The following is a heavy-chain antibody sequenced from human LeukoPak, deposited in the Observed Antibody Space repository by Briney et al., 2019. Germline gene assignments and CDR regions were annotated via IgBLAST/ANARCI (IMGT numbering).Heavy chain of an antibody. J-gene: IGHJ6*03. D-gene: IGHD6-19*01. CDR2: IKQDGSEK. CDR3: ASASSGRSYYYYYMDV. V-gene: IGHV3-7*01. Sequence: GGSLRLSCAASGFTFSSYWMSWVRQAAGKGLEWVANIKQDGSEKYYVDSVKGRFTISRDNAKNSLYLQMNSLRAEDTAVYYCASASSGRSYYYYYMDVWGKGTTVTISS. CDR1: GFTFSSYW.